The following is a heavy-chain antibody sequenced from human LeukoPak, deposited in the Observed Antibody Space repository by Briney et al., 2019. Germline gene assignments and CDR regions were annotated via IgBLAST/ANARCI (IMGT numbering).Heavy chain of an antibody. CDR2: IYTSGST. CDR3: ARLKYYYDSSGSRAEHFQH. CDR1: GGSISSGSYY. V-gene: IGHV4-61*02. Sequence: SETLSLTCTVSGGSISSGSYYWSWIRQPAGKGLEWIGRIYTSGSTNYNPSLKSRVTISVDTSKNQFSLKLSSVTAADTAVYYCARLKYYYDSSGSRAEHFQHWGQGTLVTASS. D-gene: IGHD3-22*01. J-gene: IGHJ1*01.